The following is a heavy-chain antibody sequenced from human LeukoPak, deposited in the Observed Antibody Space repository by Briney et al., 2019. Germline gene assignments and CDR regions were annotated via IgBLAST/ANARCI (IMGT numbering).Heavy chain of an antibody. CDR3: ARRLRGGRRYHYYYMDV. D-gene: IGHD2-15*01. CDR2: IYYSGAT. Sequence: PSETLSLTGVVSGDSITRSEYYWDWILQPPGKGLEWIGSIYYSGATYYSGSLKSRATISVDTIKNQFSLELRSVTAADTALYYCARRLRGGRRYHYYYMDVWGKGTTVTISS. CDR1: GDSITRSEYY. V-gene: IGHV4-39*01. J-gene: IGHJ6*03.